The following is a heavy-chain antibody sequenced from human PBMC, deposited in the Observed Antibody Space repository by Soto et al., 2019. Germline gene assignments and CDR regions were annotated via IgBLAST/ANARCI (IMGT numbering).Heavy chain of an antibody. D-gene: IGHD6-19*01. CDR1: GFTFSSYG. CDR3: AKEVAVASTPRGGFDP. V-gene: IGHV3-23*01. J-gene: IGHJ5*02. Sequence: PGGSLRLSCAASGFTFSSYGMSWVRQAPGKGLEWVSTIGGSGGSTYYADSVKCRFTFSRDNSKNTLYLHMNSLRAEDTAVYYCAKEVAVASTPRGGFDPWGQGTLVTVSS. CDR2: IGGSGGST.